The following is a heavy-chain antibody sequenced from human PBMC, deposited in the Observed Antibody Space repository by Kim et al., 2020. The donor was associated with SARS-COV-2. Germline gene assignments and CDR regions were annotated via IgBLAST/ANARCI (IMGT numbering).Heavy chain of an antibody. D-gene: IGHD6-19*01. CDR2: ISAYNGNT. J-gene: IGHJ4*02. V-gene: IGHV1-18*04. CDR3: AKSGAEGPIAVAGTDDY. CDR1: GYTFTSYG. Sequence: ASVKVSCKASGYTFTSYGISWVRQAPGQGLEWMGWISAYNGNTNYAQKLQGRVTMTTDTSTSTAYMELRSLRSDDTAVYYCAKSGAEGPIAVAGTDDYWGQGTLVTVSS.